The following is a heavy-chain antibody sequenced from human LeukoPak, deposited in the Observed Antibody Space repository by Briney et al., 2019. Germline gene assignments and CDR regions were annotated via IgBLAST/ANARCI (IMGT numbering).Heavy chain of an antibody. V-gene: IGHV3-53*01. CDR3: AKDYGDYAGYFQH. D-gene: IGHD4-17*01. CDR2: IYTGGNT. Sequence: GGSLRLSCAASGFTVDSNYLSWVRQAPGKGLEWVSTIYTGGNTYYADSVKGRFTISRDNSKNTLYLQMNSLRVEDTAVSYCAKDYGDYAGYFQHWGQGTLVTVSS. CDR1: GFTVDSNY. J-gene: IGHJ1*01.